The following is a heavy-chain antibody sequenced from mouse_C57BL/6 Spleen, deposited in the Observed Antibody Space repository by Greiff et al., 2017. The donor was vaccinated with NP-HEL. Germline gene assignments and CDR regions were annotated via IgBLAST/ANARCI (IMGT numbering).Heavy chain of an antibody. V-gene: IGHV5-17*01. Sequence: EVKLVESGGGLVKPGGSLKLSCAASGFTFSDYGMHWVRQAPEKGLEWVAYISSGSSTIYYADTVKGRFTISRDNAKNTLFLQMTSLRSEDTAMYYCARWMGNYFDYWGQGTTLTVSS. D-gene: IGHD2-3*01. CDR3: ARWMGNYFDY. J-gene: IGHJ2*01. CDR2: ISSGSSTI. CDR1: GFTFSDYG.